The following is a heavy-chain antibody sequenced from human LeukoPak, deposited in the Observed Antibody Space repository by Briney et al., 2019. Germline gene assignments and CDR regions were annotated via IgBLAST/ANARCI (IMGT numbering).Heavy chain of an antibody. J-gene: IGHJ4*02. V-gene: IGHV3-30*03. Sequence: GRSLRLSCAASGFTFSSYGMHWVRQAPGKGLEWVAVISYDGSNKYYADSVKGRFTISRDNSKNTLYLQMNSLRAEDTAVYYCARVLKLRYFDWLTFDYWGQGTLVTVSS. CDR3: ARVLKLRYFDWLTFDY. CDR2: ISYDGSNK. D-gene: IGHD3-9*01. CDR1: GFTFSSYG.